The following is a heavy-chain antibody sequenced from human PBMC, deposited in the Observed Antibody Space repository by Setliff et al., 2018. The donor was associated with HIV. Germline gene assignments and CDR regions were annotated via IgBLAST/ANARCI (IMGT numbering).Heavy chain of an antibody. CDR2: INHSGST. CDR3: ARRQQLWLLYAFDI. Sequence: PSETLSLTCAVYGGSFSEYYWSWIRQSPGKGLEWIGEINHSGSTHYNPPLKSRATISVDTSKNQFSLRLNSVTAADTAVYYCARRQQLWLLYAFDIWGQGTMVTVSS. J-gene: IGHJ3*02. V-gene: IGHV4-34*01. CDR1: GGSFSEYY. D-gene: IGHD5-18*01.